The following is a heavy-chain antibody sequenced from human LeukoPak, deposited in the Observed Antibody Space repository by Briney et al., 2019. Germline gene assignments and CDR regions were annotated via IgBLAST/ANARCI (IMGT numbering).Heavy chain of an antibody. CDR3: ARRLVHDAFDI. J-gene: IGHJ3*02. V-gene: IGHV1-2*02. CDR1: GYTFTGYY. Sequence: GASVKVSCKASGYTFTGYYMHWVRQAPGQGLEWMGWINPNSGGTNYAQKFQGRVTITRNTSISTAYMELSSLRSEDTAVYYCARRLVHDAFDIWGQGTMVTVSS. CDR2: INPNSGGT. D-gene: IGHD6-19*01.